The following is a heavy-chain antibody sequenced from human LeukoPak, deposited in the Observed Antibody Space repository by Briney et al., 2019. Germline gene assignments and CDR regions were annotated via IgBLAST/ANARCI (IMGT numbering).Heavy chain of an antibody. CDR1: GFTFSSYW. J-gene: IGHJ4*02. D-gene: IGHD6-13*01. CDR3: ARDPWIGSSWLSFDY. V-gene: IGHV3-74*01. Sequence: PGGSLRLSCAASGFTFSSYWMHWVRQAPGRGLVWVSRINSDGSSATYADSVKGRFTISRDNAKNTLYLQMNSLRAEDTAVYYCARDPWIGSSWLSFDYWGQGSLVTVSS. CDR2: INSDGSSA.